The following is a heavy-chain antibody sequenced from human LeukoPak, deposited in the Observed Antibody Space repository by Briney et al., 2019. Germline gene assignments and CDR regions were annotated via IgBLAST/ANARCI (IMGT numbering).Heavy chain of an antibody. CDR3: ARTLRSSTFGELAY. CDR1: GGSISSGGYY. CDR2: IYYSGST. D-gene: IGHD3-10*01. Sequence: PSETLSLTCTVSGGSISSGGYYWSWLRQHPGKGLEWIGYIYYSGSTYYNPSLKSRVTISVDTSKNQFSLKLSSVTAADTAVYYCARTLRSSTFGELAYWGQGTLVTVSS. V-gene: IGHV4-31*03. J-gene: IGHJ4*02.